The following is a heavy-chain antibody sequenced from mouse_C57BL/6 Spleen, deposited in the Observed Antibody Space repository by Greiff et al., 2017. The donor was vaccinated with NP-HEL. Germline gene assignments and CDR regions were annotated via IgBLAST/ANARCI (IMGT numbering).Heavy chain of an antibody. Sequence: VQLQQSGAELVKPGASVKISCKASGYAFSSYWMNWVKQRPGKGLEWIGQIYPGDGDTNYNGKFKGKATLTADKSSSTAYMQLSSLTSEDSAVYFCARNDGYDGSWFAYWGQGTLVTVSA. CDR2: IYPGDGDT. V-gene: IGHV1-80*01. CDR1: GYAFSSYW. D-gene: IGHD2-2*01. J-gene: IGHJ3*01. CDR3: ARNDGYDGSWFAY.